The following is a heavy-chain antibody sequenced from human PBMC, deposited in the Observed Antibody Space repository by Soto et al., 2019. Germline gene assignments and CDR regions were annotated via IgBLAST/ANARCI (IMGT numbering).Heavy chain of an antibody. Sequence: SETLSLTCAVDGGSFRGYYWSWIRQHPGKGLEWIGEINHSGSTNYNPSLKSRVTISVDTSKNQFSLKLSSVTAADTAVYYCARGKYDFWSGYYSTYYYYYYMDVWGKGTTVTVSS. D-gene: IGHD3-3*01. CDR3: ARGKYDFWSGYYSTYYYYYYMDV. J-gene: IGHJ6*03. CDR1: GGSFRGYY. CDR2: INHSGST. V-gene: IGHV4-34*01.